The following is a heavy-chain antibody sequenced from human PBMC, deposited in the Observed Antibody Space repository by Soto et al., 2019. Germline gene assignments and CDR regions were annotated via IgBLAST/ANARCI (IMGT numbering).Heavy chain of an antibody. V-gene: IGHV3-21*06. CDR3: ARDQDNWNYYYYMDV. CDR2: ISSSSSYI. D-gene: IGHD1-20*01. J-gene: IGHJ6*03. CDR1: GFTFSSYS. Sequence: EVQLVESGGGLVKPGGSLRLSCAASGFTFSSYSMNWVRQAPGKGLEWVSSISSSSSYIYYADSVKGRFTISRDNAKNSQYLQMNNLRAEDTAVYYCARDQDNWNYYYYMDVWGKGTTVTVSS.